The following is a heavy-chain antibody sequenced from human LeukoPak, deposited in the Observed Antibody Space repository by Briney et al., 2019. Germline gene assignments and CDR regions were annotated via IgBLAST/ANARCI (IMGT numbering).Heavy chain of an antibody. V-gene: IGHV1-24*01. CDR2: FDPEDGET. CDR1: GYTLTELS. D-gene: IGHD3-22*01. Sequence: ASVKVSCKVSGYTLTELSMHWVRQAPGKGLEWMGGFDPEDGETIYAQKFQGRVTMTEDTSTDTAYMELSSLRSEDTAVYYCARDPAPYYDSSGYPETHAFDIWGQGTMVTVSS. CDR3: ARDPAPYYDSSGYPETHAFDI. J-gene: IGHJ3*02.